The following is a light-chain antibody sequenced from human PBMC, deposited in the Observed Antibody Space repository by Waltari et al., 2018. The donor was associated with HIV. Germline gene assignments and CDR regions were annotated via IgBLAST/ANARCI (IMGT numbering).Light chain of an antibody. V-gene: IGLV2-14*01. CDR1: SSDVGGYHY. J-gene: IGLJ2*01. Sequence: QSALTQPASVSGSPGQSSTISCTGTSSDVGGYHYVSCYQQHPGTAPTLMIYEVSNRSLVFSNRFSCSQSGNTASLTISGLQAEYEAEYYCSSYTSSSTHVVFGGGTKLTVL. CDR3: SSYTSSSTHVV. CDR2: EVS.